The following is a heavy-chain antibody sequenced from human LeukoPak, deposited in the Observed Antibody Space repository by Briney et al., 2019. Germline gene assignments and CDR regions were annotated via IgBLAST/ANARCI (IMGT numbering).Heavy chain of an antibody. J-gene: IGHJ4*02. CDR1: GYTLTELS. CDR3: ATVEGVAATKPATKAYLEYYFYY. D-gene: IGHD6-19*01. CDR2: FDPEDGET. V-gene: IGHV1-24*01. Sequence: ASVKVSCEVSGYTLTELSMHWVRQAPGKGLEWMGGFDPEDGETIYAQKFQGRVTMTEDTSTDTAYMELSSLRSEDTAVYYCATVEGVAATKPATKAYLEYYFYYWGQGALVTVSS.